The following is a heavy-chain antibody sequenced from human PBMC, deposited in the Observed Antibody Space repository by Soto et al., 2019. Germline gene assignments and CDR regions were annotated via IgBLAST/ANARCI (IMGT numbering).Heavy chain of an antibody. J-gene: IGHJ4*02. CDR2: INAGNGNT. Sequence: QVQLVQSGAEVKKPGASVKVSCKASGYTFTSYAMHWVRQAPGQRLEWMGWINAGNGNTKYSQKFQGRVTITRDTSASTAYMELSSLRSEDTAVYYRARDSVVAATRYYFDYWGQGTLDTVSS. CDR3: ARDSVVAATRYYFDY. D-gene: IGHD2-15*01. CDR1: GYTFTSYA. V-gene: IGHV1-3*01.